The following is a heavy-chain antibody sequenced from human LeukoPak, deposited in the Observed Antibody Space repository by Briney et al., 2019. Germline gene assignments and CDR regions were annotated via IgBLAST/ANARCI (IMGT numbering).Heavy chain of an antibody. CDR3: AKVPIGYCSSTSCYPYFDY. CDR1: GFTFSSYA. V-gene: IGHV3-23*01. J-gene: IGHJ4*02. Sequence: PGGSLRLSCAASGFTFSSYAMSWVRQAPGKGLEWVSAISGSGGSTYYADSVKGRFTISRDNSKNTLYLQMNSLRAEDTAVYYCAKVPIGYCSSTSCYPYFDYWGQGTLVTVSS. D-gene: IGHD2-2*01. CDR2: ISGSGGST.